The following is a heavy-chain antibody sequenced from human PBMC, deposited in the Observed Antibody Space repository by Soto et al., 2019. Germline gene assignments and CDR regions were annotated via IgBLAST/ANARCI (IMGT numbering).Heavy chain of an antibody. J-gene: IGHJ6*02. V-gene: IGHV1-69*13. D-gene: IGHD2-2*02. CDR2: IIPIFGIA. Sequence: SVKVSCKASGGTFSSYAISWVRQAPGQGLEWMGGIIPIFGIANYAQKFQGRVTITADESTSTAYMELSSLRSEDTAVYYCARSAYCSRTSCYRGYYYYGMDVWGQGTTVTVSS. CDR3: ARSAYCSRTSCYRGYYYYGMDV. CDR1: GGTFSSYA.